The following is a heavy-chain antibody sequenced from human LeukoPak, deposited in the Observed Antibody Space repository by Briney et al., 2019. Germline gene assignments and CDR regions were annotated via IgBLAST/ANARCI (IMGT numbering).Heavy chain of an antibody. CDR3: ARDQYDTWSRRGNFDS. CDR2: IKLDGSEK. V-gene: IGHV3-7*03. Sequence: GGSLRLSCVASGFTFGKYWMSWVRQAPGKGLEWVANIKLDGSEKNYVDSVKGRFTISRDNTKSSLYLQMNSLRAEDTAVFYCARDQYDTWSRRGNFDSWGQGTLVIVSS. CDR1: GFTFGKYW. D-gene: IGHD3/OR15-3a*01. J-gene: IGHJ4*02.